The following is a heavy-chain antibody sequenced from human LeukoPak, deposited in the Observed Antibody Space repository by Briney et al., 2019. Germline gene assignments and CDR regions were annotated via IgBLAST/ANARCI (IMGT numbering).Heavy chain of an antibody. V-gene: IGHV3-53*01. J-gene: IGHJ6*03. Sequence: GASVKVSCKASGYTFTSYGISWVRQAPGKGLEWVSVINSGGSTYYADSVKGRFTISRDNSKDTLYLQMNSLRAEDTAVYYCASNSRPYYHYYMDVWGKGTTVTVSS. CDR1: GYTFTSYG. CDR2: INSGGST. D-gene: IGHD1-1*01. CDR3: ASNSRPYYHYYMDV.